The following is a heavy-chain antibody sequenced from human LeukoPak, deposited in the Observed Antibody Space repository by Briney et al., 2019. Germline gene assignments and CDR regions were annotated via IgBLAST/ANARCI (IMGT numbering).Heavy chain of an antibody. CDR2: GSSSGSTI. Sequence: GGSLRLSCAASGFTLSDYYMSWIRQAPGKGLEWVSYGSSSGSTIYYADSVKGRFAISRDNAKSSLYLQMNSLRAEVTAVYYCARRRDFIDYWGQGTLVTVSS. D-gene: IGHD3/OR15-3a*01. J-gene: IGHJ4*02. CDR1: GFTLSDYY. CDR3: ARRRDFIDY. V-gene: IGHV3-11*01.